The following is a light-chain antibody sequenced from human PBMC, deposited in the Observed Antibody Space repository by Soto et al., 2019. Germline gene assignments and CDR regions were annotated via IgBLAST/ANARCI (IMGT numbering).Light chain of an antibody. Sequence: EIVLTQFPVTLSLSPGERAILSCRASQSVSSNLAWYQHKPDQAPRLLIYDASNRATGIPARFSGSGSGTVFTLSISSLEPEDFAVYYCHQRSSWPLTFGGGTKVEI. CDR1: QSVSSN. CDR2: DAS. CDR3: HQRSSWPLT. V-gene: IGKV3-11*01. J-gene: IGKJ4*01.